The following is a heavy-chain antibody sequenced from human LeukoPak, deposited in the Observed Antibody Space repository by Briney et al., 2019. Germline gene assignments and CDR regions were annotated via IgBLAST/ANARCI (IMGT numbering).Heavy chain of an antibody. CDR3: ARGPPLRYFDKTVWFGDLRIDY. V-gene: IGHV4-34*01. D-gene: IGHD3-9*01. Sequence: SSETLSLTCAVYGGSFSGYYWSWIRQPPGKGLEWIGEINHSGSTNYNPSLKSRVTISVDTSKNQFSLKLSSVTAADTAVYYCARGPPLRYFDKTVWFGDLRIDYWGQGTLVTVSS. CDR1: GGSFSGYY. J-gene: IGHJ4*02. CDR2: INHSGST.